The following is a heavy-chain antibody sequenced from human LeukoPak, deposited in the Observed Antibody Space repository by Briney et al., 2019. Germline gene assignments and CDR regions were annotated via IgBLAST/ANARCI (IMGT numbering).Heavy chain of an antibody. J-gene: IGHJ6*02. CDR1: GYTFTTYS. CDR2: INLSGGST. V-gene: IGHV1-46*01. Sequence: ASVKFSCKASGYTFTTYSMHWVRQAPGQGLEWMAIINLSGGSTDYTQKFQGRVTMTRDTSTSTVYMELSSLRSEDTAVYYCVRHNHMDVWGQGTTVTVSS. CDR3: VRHNHMDV.